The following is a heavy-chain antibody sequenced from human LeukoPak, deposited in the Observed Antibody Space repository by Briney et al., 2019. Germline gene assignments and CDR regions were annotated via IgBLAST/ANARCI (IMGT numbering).Heavy chain of an antibody. CDR3: AKRGAVIRVILVGFHKEAYYFDS. Sequence: GGSLRLSCAVSGITLSNYGMSWVRQAPGKGLEWVAGISDSGGRTNYADSVKGRFTISRDNPKNTLFLQMNSLRAEDTAVYFCAKRGAVIRVILVGFHKEAYYFDSWGQGALVTVSS. V-gene: IGHV3-23*01. J-gene: IGHJ4*02. D-gene: IGHD3-22*01. CDR2: ISDSGGRT. CDR1: GITLSNYG.